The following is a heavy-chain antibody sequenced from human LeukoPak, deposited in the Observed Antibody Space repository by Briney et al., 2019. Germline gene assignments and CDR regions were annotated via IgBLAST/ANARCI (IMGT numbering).Heavy chain of an antibody. CDR2: INHSGST. Sequence: SETLSLTCAVYGGSFSGYYWSWIRQPPGKGLEWIGEINHSGSTNYNPSLKSRVTISVDTSKNQFSLKLSSVTAADTAVYYCARRRPRYYYMDVWGKGTTVTISS. CDR1: GGSFSGYY. V-gene: IGHV4-34*01. J-gene: IGHJ6*03. D-gene: IGHD5-24*01. CDR3: ARRRPRYYYMDV.